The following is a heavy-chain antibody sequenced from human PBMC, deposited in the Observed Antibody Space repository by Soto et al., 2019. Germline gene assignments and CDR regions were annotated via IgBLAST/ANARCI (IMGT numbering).Heavy chain of an antibody. J-gene: IGHJ4*02. V-gene: IGHV4-34*01. CDR3: ASYPNNCSSTSCQDY. CDR2: INHSGST. D-gene: IGHD2-2*01. CDR1: GESFSGYY. Sequence: SETLSLTCAVYGESFSGYYWSWIRQPPGKGLEWIGEINHSGSTNYNPSLKSRVTISVDTSKNQFSLKLSSVTAADTAVYYCASYPNNCSSTSCQDYWGQGTLVTVS.